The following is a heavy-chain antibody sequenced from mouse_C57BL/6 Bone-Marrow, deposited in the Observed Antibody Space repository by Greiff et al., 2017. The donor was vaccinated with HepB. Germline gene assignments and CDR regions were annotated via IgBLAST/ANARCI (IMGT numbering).Heavy chain of an antibody. CDR1: GYTFTDYE. D-gene: IGHD1-1*01. CDR2: IDPETGGT. J-gene: IGHJ2*01. Sequence: QVQLQQSGAELVRPGASVTLSCKASGYTFTDYEMHWVKQTPVHGLEWIGAIDPETGGTAYNQKFKGKAILTADKSSSTAYMELRSLTSEDSAVYYCTRGRYLYYFDYWGQGTTLTVSS. CDR3: TRGRYLYYFDY. V-gene: IGHV1-15*01.